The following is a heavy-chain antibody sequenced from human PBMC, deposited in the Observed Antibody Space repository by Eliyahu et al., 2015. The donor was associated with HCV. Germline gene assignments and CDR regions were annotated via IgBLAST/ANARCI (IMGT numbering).Heavy chain of an antibody. CDR1: GDSVSTNGVA. D-gene: IGHD3-10*01. Sequence: QVQLQQSGPGLVKPSQTLSLTCAISGDSVSTNGVAWNWIRQSPSRGLEWLGRTWYSSKWYSDYALSVKSRITVNADTSKNQFSLQLSSVTPEDTAVYYCARGSWRSFDYWGRGIVVTVSS. J-gene: IGHJ4*02. CDR2: TWYSSKWYS. CDR3: ARGSWRSFDY. V-gene: IGHV6-1*01.